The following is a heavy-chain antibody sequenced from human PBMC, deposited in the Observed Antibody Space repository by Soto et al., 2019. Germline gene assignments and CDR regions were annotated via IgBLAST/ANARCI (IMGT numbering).Heavy chain of an antibody. D-gene: IGHD3-16*01. CDR2: IYYSGST. CDR3: ARQGWLRGSNYYGMDV. Sequence: SGGMTSRGRYLGGRLRHATGKGLEWIGSIYYSGSTYYNPSLKSRVTISVDTSKNQFSLKLSSVTAADTAVYYCARQGWLRGSNYYGMDVWGQGTTVT. J-gene: IGHJ6*02. CDR1: GGMTSRGRYL. V-gene: IGHV4-39*01.